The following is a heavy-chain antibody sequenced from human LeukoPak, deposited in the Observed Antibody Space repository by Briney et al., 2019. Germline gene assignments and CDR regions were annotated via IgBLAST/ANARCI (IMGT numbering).Heavy chain of an antibody. V-gene: IGHV4-39*07. Sequence: SETLSLTCTVSGGSISSSSYYWGWIRQPPGKGLEWIGSIYYSGSTYYNPSLKSRVTISVDTSKNQFSLKLSSVTAADTAVYYCARTYYYDSSGYSVLFDYWGQGTLVTVSS. D-gene: IGHD3-22*01. CDR1: GGSISSSSYY. CDR2: IYYSGST. J-gene: IGHJ4*02. CDR3: ARTYYYDSSGYSVLFDY.